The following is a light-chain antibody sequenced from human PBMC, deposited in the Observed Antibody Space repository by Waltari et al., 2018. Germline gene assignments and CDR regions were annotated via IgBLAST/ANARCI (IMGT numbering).Light chain of an antibody. Sequence: EIVFTQSPGTLSLSPGETTTPPCRASPSFTRYLAWYQHKPGQAPRLLIYDASTRAAGIADRFSGSGFGTDFTLTISRLEPEDSAVYYCQHYVRLPVTFGQGTKVEIK. V-gene: IGKV3-20*01. CDR3: QHYVRLPVT. J-gene: IGKJ1*01. CDR2: DAS. CDR1: PSFTRY.